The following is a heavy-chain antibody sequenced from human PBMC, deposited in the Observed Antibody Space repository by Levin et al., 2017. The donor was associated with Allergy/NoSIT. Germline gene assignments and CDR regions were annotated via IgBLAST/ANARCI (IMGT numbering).Heavy chain of an antibody. CDR3: VRDGDVWYFDL. V-gene: IGHV3-74*01. J-gene: IGHJ2*01. Sequence: GESLKISCAASGFTFSSYWMHWVRQAPGKGLVWVSRIKTDGSHTDYADSVKGRFTTSRDNAKNTLYLQMNSLRAEDTAVYYCVRDGDVWYFDLWGRGTLVTVSS. CDR1: GFTFSSYW. CDR2: IKTDGSHT. D-gene: IGHD7-27*01.